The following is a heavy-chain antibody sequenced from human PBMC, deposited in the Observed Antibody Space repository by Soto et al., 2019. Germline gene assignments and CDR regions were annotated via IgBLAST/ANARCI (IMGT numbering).Heavy chain of an antibody. CDR3: ARASYDSIGYTIDY. D-gene: IGHD3-22*01. CDR1: NGSISSYY. J-gene: IGHJ4*02. CDR2: IYSTGST. Sequence: LSLTCTVSNGSISSYYWNWIRQPAGKGLEWIGRIYSTGSTNYNPSLKSRVTVSVDTSKNQFSLKLNSVTAADTAVYYCARASYDSIGYTIDYWGQGTLVTVS. V-gene: IGHV4-4*07.